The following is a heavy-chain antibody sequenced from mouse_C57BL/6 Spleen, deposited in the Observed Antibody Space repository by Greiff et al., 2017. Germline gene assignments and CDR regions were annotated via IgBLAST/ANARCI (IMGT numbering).Heavy chain of an antibody. CDR1: GYTFTDYY. CDR2: INPYNGGT. V-gene: IGHV1-19*01. CDR3: ASGPMVTGFAY. J-gene: IGHJ3*01. D-gene: IGHD2-2*01. Sequence: VQLQQSGPVLVKPGASVKMSCKASGYTFTDYYMNWVKQSPGKSLEWIGVINPYNGGTSYNQKFKGKATLTVDKSSSTAYMELNSLTSEDSAVYYCASGPMVTGFAYWGQGTLVTVSA.